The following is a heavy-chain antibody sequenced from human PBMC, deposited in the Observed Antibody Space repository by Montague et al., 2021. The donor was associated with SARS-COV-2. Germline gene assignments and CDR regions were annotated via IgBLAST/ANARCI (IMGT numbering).Heavy chain of an antibody. CDR3: ARPSCSSTSCYGPLWY. CDR1: GESFSGYY. CDR2: INHSGST. V-gene: IGHV4-34*01. Sequence: SETLSLTCAVYGESFSGYYWSWIRQPPGKGLEWIGEINHSGSTNFNPSLKSRLTISVDTSKNQFSLKLSSVTAADTAVYYCARPSCSSTSCYGPLWYWGQGTLVTVSS. J-gene: IGHJ4*02. D-gene: IGHD2-2*01.